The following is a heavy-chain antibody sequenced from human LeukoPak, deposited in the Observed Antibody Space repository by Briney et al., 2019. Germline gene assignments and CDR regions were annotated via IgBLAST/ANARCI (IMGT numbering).Heavy chain of an antibody. D-gene: IGHD3-10*01. Sequence: PGGSLRLSCAASGFTFSGFAMHWVRQAPGKGLEWVALIRYDGSNKYYADSVKGRFTISRDNSKNTLYLQMNSVRADDTAVYYCAKSPGSYNTIYFDYWGLGTLVTVSS. V-gene: IGHV3-30*02. CDR3: AKSPGSYNTIYFDY. CDR2: IRYDGSNK. J-gene: IGHJ4*02. CDR1: GFTFSGFA.